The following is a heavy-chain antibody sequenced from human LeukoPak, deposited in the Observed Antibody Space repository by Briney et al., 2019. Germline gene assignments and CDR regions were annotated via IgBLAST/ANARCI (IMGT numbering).Heavy chain of an antibody. D-gene: IGHD2-15*01. Sequence: GGSLRLSCAASGLIVGSNYMTWVRQAPGKGLEWVANIKQDGSEKYYVDSVKGRFTISRDNAKNSLYLQMNSLRAEDTAVYYCARDVGEADYWGQGTLVTVSS. J-gene: IGHJ4*02. CDR3: ARDVGEADY. CDR1: GLIVGSNY. V-gene: IGHV3-7*01. CDR2: IKQDGSEK.